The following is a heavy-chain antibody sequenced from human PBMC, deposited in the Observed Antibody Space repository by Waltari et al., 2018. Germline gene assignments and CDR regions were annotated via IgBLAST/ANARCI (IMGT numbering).Heavy chain of an antibody. Sequence: EVQLVESGGGLVQPGGSLRLSCAASGFTFSSYWMHWVRQAPGKGLVGGAGIMRDGSSTSYAESVKGRFTISRDNAKNTLYLQMNSLRAEDTAVYYCARGDFWSGDYWFDPWGQGTLVTVSS. CDR1: GFTFSSYW. V-gene: IGHV3-74*01. CDR3: ARGDFWSGDYWFDP. CDR2: IMRDGSST. J-gene: IGHJ5*02. D-gene: IGHD3-3*01.